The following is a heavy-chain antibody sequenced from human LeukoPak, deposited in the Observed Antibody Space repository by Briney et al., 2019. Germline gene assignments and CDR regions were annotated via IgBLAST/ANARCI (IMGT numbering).Heavy chain of an antibody. CDR2: ISSSGSTI. D-gene: IGHD1-26*01. CDR3: AKDRTEVGPTNCNY. V-gene: IGHV3-11*01. J-gene: IGHJ4*02. Sequence: PGGPLRLSCAASGFTFSDYYMSWLRQAPGKLLEWVSYISSSGSTIYYAYSVKGRIIISNDNANNLLHLTMNSLTDEDTAVYYCAKDRTEVGPTNCNYWGQGTLVTVSS. CDR1: GFTFSDYY.